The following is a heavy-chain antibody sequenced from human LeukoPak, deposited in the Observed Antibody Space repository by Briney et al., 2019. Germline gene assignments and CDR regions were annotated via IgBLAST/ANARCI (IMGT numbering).Heavy chain of an antibody. V-gene: IGHV3-21*01. CDR3: ARCSGVFGSSGY. CDR1: GFSFSSYS. CDR2: IRSGTDSHI. Sequence: GGSPRLSCVASGFSFSSYSMNWVRQAPGKGLEWVSTIRSGTDSHIYYADSVRGRFTISRDNAKNSLYLQMNSLRAEDTAVYYCARCSGVFGSSGYWGQGTLVTVSS. D-gene: IGHD6-6*01. J-gene: IGHJ4*02.